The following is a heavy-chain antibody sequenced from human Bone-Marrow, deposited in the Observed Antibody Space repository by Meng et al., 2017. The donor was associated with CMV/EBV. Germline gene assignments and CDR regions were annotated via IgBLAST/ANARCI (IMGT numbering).Heavy chain of an antibody. Sequence: GGSLRLSCAASGFTFSSYWMSWVRQAPGKGLEWVANIKQDGSEKYYVDSVKGRFTIYRDNAKNSLYLQMNSLRAEDTAVYYCAGDRIAARRFDYWGQGTLVTVSS. D-gene: IGHD6-6*01. CDR1: GFTFSSYW. V-gene: IGHV3-7*01. CDR3: AGDRIAARRFDY. J-gene: IGHJ4*02. CDR2: IKQDGSEK.